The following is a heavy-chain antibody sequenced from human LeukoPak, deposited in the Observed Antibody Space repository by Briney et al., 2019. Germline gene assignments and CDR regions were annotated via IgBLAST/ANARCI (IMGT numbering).Heavy chain of an antibody. CDR2: IGTGGDT. D-gene: IGHD3-22*01. Sequence: GGSLRLSCVASGFTFSNYDMHWVRQGTGEGLEWVSGIGTGGDTHYPDSVKGRFTISRENAKNSLYLQMNSLRVGDTAMYYCARAARFYGSSGAHAFDIWGQGTMVTVS. CDR1: GFTFSNYD. CDR3: ARAARFYGSSGAHAFDI. V-gene: IGHV3-13*01. J-gene: IGHJ3*02.